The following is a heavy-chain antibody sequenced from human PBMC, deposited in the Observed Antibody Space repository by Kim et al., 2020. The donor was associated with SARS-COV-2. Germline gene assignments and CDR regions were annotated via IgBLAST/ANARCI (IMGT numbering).Heavy chain of an antibody. CDR3: ARVSTSLYSSGWVFGYYYYYGMDV. CDR1: GDSVSSNSAA. V-gene: IGHV6-1*01. Sequence: SPTLSLPCFISGDSVSSNSAAWNWIRQSPSRGLEWLGRTYYRSKWYNDYAVSVKSRITINPDTSKNQFSLQLNSVTPEDTAVYYCARVSTSLYSSGWVFGYYYYYGMDVWGQGTTVTVSS. D-gene: IGHD6-19*01. J-gene: IGHJ6*02. CDR2: TYYRSKWYN.